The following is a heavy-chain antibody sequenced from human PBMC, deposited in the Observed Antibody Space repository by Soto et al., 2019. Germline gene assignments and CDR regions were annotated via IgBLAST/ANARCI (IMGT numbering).Heavy chain of an antibody. V-gene: IGHV4-31*03. Sequence: SETLSLTCTVSGGSISSGGYYWSWIRQHPGKGLEWIGYIYYSGSTYYNPSLKSRVTISVDTSKNQFSLKLSSVTAADTAVYYCARTDDNWFDPWGQGTLVTVSS. CDR2: IYYSGST. CDR1: GGSISSGGYY. J-gene: IGHJ5*02. CDR3: ARTDDNWFDP.